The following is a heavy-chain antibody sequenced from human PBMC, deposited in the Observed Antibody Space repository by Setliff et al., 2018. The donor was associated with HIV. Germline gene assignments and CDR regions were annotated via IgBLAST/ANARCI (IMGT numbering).Heavy chain of an antibody. CDR2: INTHTGNP. V-gene: IGHV7-4-1*01. D-gene: IGHD3-3*01. Sequence: ASVKVSCKASGGTFSSYAISWVRQAPGQGLEWMGWINTHTGNPTYAQDFTGRFVFSLDTSVSTAYLQIFSLKAEDTAVYYCTRDHTPPPNYDFWSGQIDLRNIFYYMDVWGTGTPVTVSS. CDR3: TRDHTPPPNYDFWSGQIDLRNIFYYMDV. J-gene: IGHJ6*03. CDR1: GGTFSSYA.